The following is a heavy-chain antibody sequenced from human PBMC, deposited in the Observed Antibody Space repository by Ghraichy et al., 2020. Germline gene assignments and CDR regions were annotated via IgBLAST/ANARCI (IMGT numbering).Heavy chain of an antibody. J-gene: IGHJ4*02. CDR1: GFTFSSYS. Sequence: GGSLRLSCAASGFTFSSYSMNWVRQAPGKGLEWVPYISSSSSTIYYADSVKGRFTISRDNAKNSLYLQMNSLRDEDTAVYYCARDLHYYDSSGYYAYWGQGTLVTVSS. CDR3: ARDLHYYDSSGYYAY. D-gene: IGHD3-22*01. CDR2: ISSSSSTI. V-gene: IGHV3-48*02.